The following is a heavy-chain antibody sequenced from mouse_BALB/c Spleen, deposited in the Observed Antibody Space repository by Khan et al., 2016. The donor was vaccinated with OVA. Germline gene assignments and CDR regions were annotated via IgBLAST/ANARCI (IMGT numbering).Heavy chain of an antibody. V-gene: IGHV6-6*02. J-gene: IGHJ3*01. Sequence: EVKLEESGGGLVQPGGSMKLSCVASGFTFSNFWMNWVRQSPEKGLEWVAEIRLKSNNYATHYAESVKGRFTISRDDSKSSVFLQMNNVTAEDTGIYYCSRPSGYYAWFAYWGQGTLVTVSA. CDR1: GFTFSNFW. D-gene: IGHD2-3*01. CDR3: SRPSGYYAWFAY. CDR2: IRLKSNNYAT.